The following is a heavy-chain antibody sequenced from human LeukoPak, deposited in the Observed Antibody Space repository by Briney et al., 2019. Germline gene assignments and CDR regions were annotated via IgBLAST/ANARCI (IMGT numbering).Heavy chain of an antibody. Sequence: ASVKVSCKVSGYTLTELSMHWVRQAPGKGLEWMGGFVPEVGEANYAQKFQGRVTMTADTSTDTAYMELSSLRSEATAVYYWATADPAPTDEWELPLFDYWGQGTLVTVSS. D-gene: IGHD1-26*01. J-gene: IGHJ4*02. CDR2: FVPEVGEA. CDR3: ATADPAPTDEWELPLFDY. CDR1: GYTLTELS. V-gene: IGHV1-24*01.